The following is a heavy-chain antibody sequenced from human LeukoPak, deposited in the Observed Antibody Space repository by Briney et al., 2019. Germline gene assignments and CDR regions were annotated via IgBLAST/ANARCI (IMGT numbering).Heavy chain of an antibody. D-gene: IGHD6-13*01. Sequence: SETLSLTCAVSGGSISSSSYYWGWIRQPPGKGLEWIGSIYYSGSTYYNPSLKRRVTISVDTSKNQFSLKLSSVTAADTAVYYCAAAGTKGGEIDYWGQGTLVTVSS. CDR1: GGSISSSSYY. CDR3: AAAGTKGGEIDY. J-gene: IGHJ4*02. V-gene: IGHV4-39*01. CDR2: IYYSGST.